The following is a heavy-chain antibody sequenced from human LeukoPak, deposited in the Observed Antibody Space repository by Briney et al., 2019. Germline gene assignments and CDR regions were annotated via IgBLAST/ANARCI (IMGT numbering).Heavy chain of an antibody. V-gene: IGHV4-34*01. CDR1: GGSFSGYY. J-gene: IGHJ4*02. CDR2: INHSGST. Sequence: SETLSLTCAVYGGSFSGYYWSWIRQPPGKGLEWIGEINHSGSTNYNPSLKSRVTISVDTSKNQFSLKLSSVTAADTAVYYCARDRGSTYYYDSSGYYPKQEYYFDYWGQGTLVTVSS. D-gene: IGHD3-22*01. CDR3: ARDRGSTYYYDSSGYYPKQEYYFDY.